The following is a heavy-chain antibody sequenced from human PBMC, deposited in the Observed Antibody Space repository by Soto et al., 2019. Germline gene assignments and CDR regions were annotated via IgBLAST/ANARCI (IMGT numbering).Heavy chain of an antibody. CDR1: GGSISSYY. D-gene: IGHD2-15*01. J-gene: IGHJ5*01. CDR3: ARASSPMDPWLDX. CDR2: IRSSGGTI. V-gene: IGHV3-11*01. Sequence: PSETLSLTCTVSGGSISSYYWSWIRQAPGKGLEWVSYIRSSGGTIYYADTVKVRFTISRDNANNSLFLQMNSLRADDTAVYYCARASSPMDPWLDXWGQGTLVTVSX.